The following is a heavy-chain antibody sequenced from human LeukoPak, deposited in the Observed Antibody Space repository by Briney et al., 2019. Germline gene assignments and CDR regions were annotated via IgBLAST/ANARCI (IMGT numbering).Heavy chain of an antibody. D-gene: IGHD1-26*01. V-gene: IGHV4-61*05. CDR2: IYYSGST. CDR1: GGSISSSSYY. J-gene: IGHJ4*02. Sequence: SETLSLTCTVSGGSISSSSYYWGWIRQPPGKGLEWIGYIYYSGSTNYNPSLKSRVTISVDTSKNQFSLKLSSVTAADTAVYYCASLSSRGSPADFDYWGQGTLVTVSS. CDR3: ASLSSRGSPADFDY.